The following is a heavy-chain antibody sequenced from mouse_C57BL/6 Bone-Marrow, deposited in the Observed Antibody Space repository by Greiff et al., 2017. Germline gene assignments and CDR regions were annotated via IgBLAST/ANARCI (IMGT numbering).Heavy chain of an antibody. CDR3: ARAFTTVVGYAMDY. CDR1: GYTFTSYW. Sequence: QVQLQQSGAELVKPGASVKLSCKASGYTFTSYWMHWVKQRPGRGLEWIGRIDPNSGGTKYNEKFKSKATLTVDKPSSPAYMQLSSLTSEDSAVYYCARAFTTVVGYAMDYWGQGTSVTVSS. CDR2: IDPNSGGT. J-gene: IGHJ4*01. D-gene: IGHD1-1*01. V-gene: IGHV1-72*01.